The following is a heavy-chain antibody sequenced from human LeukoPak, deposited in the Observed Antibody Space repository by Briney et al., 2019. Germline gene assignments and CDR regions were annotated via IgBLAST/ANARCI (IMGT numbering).Heavy chain of an antibody. CDR2: IIPIFGTA. CDR1: GGTFSSYA. Sequence: SVKVSCKASGGTFSSYAISWVRQAPGQGLEWMGGIIPIFGTANYAQKFQGRVTITADESTSTAYMELSSLRSEDTAVYYCARGYCTNGVCYKGGVFDYWGQGTLVTVSS. CDR3: ARGYCTNGVCYKGGVFDY. V-gene: IGHV1-69*01. D-gene: IGHD2-8*01. J-gene: IGHJ4*02.